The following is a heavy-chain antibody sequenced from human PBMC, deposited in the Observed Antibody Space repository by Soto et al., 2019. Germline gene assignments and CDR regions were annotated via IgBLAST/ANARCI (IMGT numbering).Heavy chain of an antibody. CDR3: DSWSRVDFWSGYSAFDI. V-gene: IGHV4-30-2*01. CDR2: IYHIGST. CDR1: GGSISSGCYS. J-gene: IGHJ3*02. D-gene: IGHD3-3*01. Sequence: PSETLSLTGAGSGGSISSGCYSWSWIRQPPGKGLEWIGYIYHIGSTYYNPSLKSRVTISVDRSKNQFSMKLSSVTAADTAVYYCDSWSRVDFWSGYSAFDIVVQGTMVTVPS.